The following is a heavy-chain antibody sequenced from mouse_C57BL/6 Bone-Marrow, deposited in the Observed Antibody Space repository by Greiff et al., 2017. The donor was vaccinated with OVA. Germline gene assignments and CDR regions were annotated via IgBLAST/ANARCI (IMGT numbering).Heavy chain of an antibody. V-gene: IGHV1-54*01. Sequence: QVQLKQSGAELVRPGTSVKVSCKASGYAFTNYLIEWVKQRPGQGLEWIGVINPGSGGTNYNEKFKGKATLTADKSSSTAYMQLSSLTSEDSAVYFCARGFYGNPGYFDVWGTGTTVTVSS. J-gene: IGHJ1*03. D-gene: IGHD2-1*01. CDR3: ARGFYGNPGYFDV. CDR2: INPGSGGT. CDR1: GYAFTNYL.